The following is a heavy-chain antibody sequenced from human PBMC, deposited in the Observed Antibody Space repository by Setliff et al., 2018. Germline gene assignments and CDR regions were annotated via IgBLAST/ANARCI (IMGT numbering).Heavy chain of an antibody. Sequence: PSETLSLTCTVSGGSISSGGYYWSWIRQHPGKGLEWIGYIYYSGSTSYYNPSLESRVTISLDTSNNQFSLKLNSMTTADTAVYYCARGGTYRYFDYWGQGALVTVSS. J-gene: IGHJ4*02. CDR1: GGSISSGGYY. CDR2: IYYSGSTS. V-gene: IGHV4-31*03. CDR3: ARGGTYRYFDY.